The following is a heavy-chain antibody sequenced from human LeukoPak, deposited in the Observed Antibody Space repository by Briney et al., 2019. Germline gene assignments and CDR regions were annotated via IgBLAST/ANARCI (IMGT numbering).Heavy chain of an antibody. CDR3: ARLASDILTS. CDR1: GFTFSSYE. J-gene: IGHJ5*02. D-gene: IGHD3-9*01. CDR2: ISSTGSTI. Sequence: PGGSLRLSCAASGFTFSSYEMNWVRQAPRKGLEWLSYISSTGSTIYYADSVKGRFIISRDNAKNSVYLQLNSLRAEDTAVYYCARLASDILTSWGQGTLVTVSS. V-gene: IGHV3-48*03.